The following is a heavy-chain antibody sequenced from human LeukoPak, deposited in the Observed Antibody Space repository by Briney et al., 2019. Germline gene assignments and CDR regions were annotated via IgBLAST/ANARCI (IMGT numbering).Heavy chain of an antibody. CDR3: AIIQGTYGDNENDY. CDR2: IIPMINTP. V-gene: IGHV1-69*13. Sequence: ASVKVSCKASGGTVRSYAITWVRQAPGKGLEWMGGIIPMINTPKYAQKFQGRVSITADESTSTGYMEVSSLRSEDTAVYYCAIIQGTYGDNENDYWGQGTLVTVSS. D-gene: IGHD4-17*01. CDR1: GGTVRSYA. J-gene: IGHJ4*02.